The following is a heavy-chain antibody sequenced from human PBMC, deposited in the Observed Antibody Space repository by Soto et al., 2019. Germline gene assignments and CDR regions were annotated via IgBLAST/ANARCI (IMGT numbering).Heavy chain of an antibody. CDR3: ARGPRDCYIDY. Sequence: SETLSLTCAVYGGSFSGYYCSWIRQPPGKGLEWIGKINHSGSTNYNPSLKSRVTISVDTSKNQFSLKLSSVTAADTAVYYCARGPRDCYIDYWGQGTLVTVSS. D-gene: IGHD2-21*01. J-gene: IGHJ4*02. CDR1: GGSFSGYY. CDR2: INHSGST. V-gene: IGHV4-34*01.